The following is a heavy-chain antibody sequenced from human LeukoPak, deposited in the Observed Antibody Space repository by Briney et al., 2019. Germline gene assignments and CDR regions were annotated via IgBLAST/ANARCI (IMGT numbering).Heavy chain of an antibody. CDR3: ARDYGDTAPFDY. D-gene: IGHD5-18*01. CDR2: ISSSGGTI. V-gene: IGHV3-48*03. CDR1: GFTFSSYE. Sequence: RGGSLRLSCAASGFTFSSYEMNWVRQAPGKGLEWVSYISSSGGTIYYADSVKGRFTISRDNAKNSLYLQMNSLRAEDTAVYYCARDYGDTAPFDYWGQGTLVTVSS. J-gene: IGHJ4*02.